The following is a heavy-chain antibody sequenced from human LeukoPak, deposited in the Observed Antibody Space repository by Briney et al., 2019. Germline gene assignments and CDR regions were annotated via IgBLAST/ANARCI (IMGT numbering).Heavy chain of an antibody. D-gene: IGHD5-24*01. CDR3: AKDLERWLQLPLLFDY. CDR2: IYYSGST. CDR1: GGSISSYY. V-gene: IGHV4-59*01. Sequence: PSETLSLTCTVFGGSISSYYWSWIRQPPGKGLEWIGYIYYSGSTNYNPSLKSRVTISVDTSKNQFSLKLSSVTAADTAVYYCAKDLERWLQLPLLFDYWGQGTLVTVSS. J-gene: IGHJ4*02.